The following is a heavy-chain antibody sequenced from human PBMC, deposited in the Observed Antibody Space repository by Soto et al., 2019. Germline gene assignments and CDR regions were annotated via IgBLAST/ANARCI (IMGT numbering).Heavy chain of an antibody. CDR3: ATALGCRSTSCTLDY. Sequence: QVQLVQSGAEVKKPGSSVKVSCKASGGTFGSYAFSWVRQAPGQGLEWMGGIIPVSGAAHYAQKFQGRVTITADEATITAYMELSSLSSQDTAVYYCATALGCRSTSCTLDYWGQGTRVIVSS. CDR2: IIPVSGAA. CDR1: GGTFGSYA. J-gene: IGHJ4*02. D-gene: IGHD2-2*01. V-gene: IGHV1-69*01.